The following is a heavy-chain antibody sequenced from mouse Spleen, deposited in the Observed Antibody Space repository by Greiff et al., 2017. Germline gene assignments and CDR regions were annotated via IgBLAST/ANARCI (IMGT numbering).Heavy chain of an antibody. CDR2: FYPGSGSI. CDR1: GYTFTEYT. CDR3: ARHEGDDGIFAY. Sequence: QVHVKQSGAELVKPGASVKLSCKASGYTFTEYTIHWVKQRSGQGLEWIGWFYPGSGSIKYNEKFKDKATLTADKSSSTVYMELSRLTSEDSAVYFCARHEGDDGIFAYWGQGTLVTVSA. D-gene: IGHD2-12*01. J-gene: IGHJ3*01. V-gene: IGHV1-62-2*01.